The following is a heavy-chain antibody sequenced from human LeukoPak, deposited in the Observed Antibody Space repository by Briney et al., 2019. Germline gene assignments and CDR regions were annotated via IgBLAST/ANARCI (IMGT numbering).Heavy chain of an antibody. CDR3: ARDLFSVTMIVVVGLD. CDR2: IIPIFGTA. V-gene: IGHV1-69*01. D-gene: IGHD3-22*01. J-gene: IGHJ4*02. Sequence: ASVEVSCKASGGTFSSYAISWVRQAPGQGLEWMGGIIPIFGTANYAQKFQGRVTITADESTSTAYMELSSLRSEDTAVYYCARDLFSVTMIVVVGLDWGQGTLVTVSS. CDR1: GGTFSSYA.